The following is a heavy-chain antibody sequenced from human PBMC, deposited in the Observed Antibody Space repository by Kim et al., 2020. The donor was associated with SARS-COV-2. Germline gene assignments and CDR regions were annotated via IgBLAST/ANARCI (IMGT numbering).Heavy chain of an antibody. D-gene: IGHD6-19*01. CDR1: GFTFSSYG. V-gene: IGHV3-33*08. J-gene: IGHJ3*02. Sequence: GGSLRLSCAASGFTFSSYGMHWVRQAPGKGLEWVAVIWYDGSNKYYADSVKGRFTISRDNSKNTLYLQMNSLRAEDTAVYYCARDGANSSGWTRRAFDIWGQGTMVTVSS. CDR2: IWYDGSNK. CDR3: ARDGANSSGWTRRAFDI.